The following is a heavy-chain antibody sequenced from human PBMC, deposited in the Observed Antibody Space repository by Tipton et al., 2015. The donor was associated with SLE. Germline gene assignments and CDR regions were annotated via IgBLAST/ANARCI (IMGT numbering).Heavy chain of an antibody. CDR3: ARDRITMIVVVTGGY. V-gene: IGHV1-2*02. Sequence: QLVQSGAEVKKPGASVKVSCKASGYTFTSYGISWVRQAPGQGLEWMGWINPNSGGTNYAQKFQGRVTMTRDTSISTAYMELSRLRSDDTAVYYCARDRITMIVVVTGGYWGQGTLVTVSS. D-gene: IGHD3-22*01. J-gene: IGHJ4*02. CDR1: GYTFTSYG. CDR2: INPNSGGT.